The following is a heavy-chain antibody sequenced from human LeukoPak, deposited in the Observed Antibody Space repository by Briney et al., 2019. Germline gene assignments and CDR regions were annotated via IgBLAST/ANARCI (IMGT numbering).Heavy chain of an antibody. CDR2: ISAYNGNT. CDR1: GYTFTSYG. J-gene: IGHJ5*02. CDR3: ARAPREEYQLLSRVSWFDP. V-gene: IGHV1-18*01. Sequence: ASVKVSCKASGYTFTSYGISWVRQAPGQGLEWMGWISAYNGNTNYAQKLQGRVTMTTDTSTSTAYMELRSLRSDDTAVYYCARAPREEYQLLSRVSWFDPWGQGTLVTVSS. D-gene: IGHD2-2*01.